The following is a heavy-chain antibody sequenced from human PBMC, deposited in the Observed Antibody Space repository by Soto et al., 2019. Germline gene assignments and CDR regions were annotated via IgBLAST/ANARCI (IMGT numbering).Heavy chain of an antibody. D-gene: IGHD5-12*01. J-gene: IGHJ6*02. Sequence: GGSLRLSCAASGFTFSSYGMHWVRQAPGKGLEWVAVIWYDGSNKWYADSVKGRFTISRDNSKNTLYLQMNSLRAEDTAVYSCARDRGYSGYDSPRFYYGMDVWGQGTTVTVSS. V-gene: IGHV3-33*01. CDR2: IWYDGSNK. CDR3: ARDRGYSGYDSPRFYYGMDV. CDR1: GFTFSSYG.